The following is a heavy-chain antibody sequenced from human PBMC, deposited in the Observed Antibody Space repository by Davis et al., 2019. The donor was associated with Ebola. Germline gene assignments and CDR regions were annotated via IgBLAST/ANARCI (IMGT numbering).Heavy chain of an antibody. CDR2: IKQDGSEK. Sequence: PGGSLRLSCAASGFTFSSYWMSWVRQAPGKGLEWVANIKQDGSEKYYVDSVKGRFTISRDNAKNSLYLQMNSLRAEDTAVYYCAREPYDIYYYYYGMDVWGQGTTVTVSS. D-gene: IGHD3-9*01. CDR3: AREPYDIYYYYYGMDV. J-gene: IGHJ6*02. CDR1: GFTFSSYW. V-gene: IGHV3-7*01.